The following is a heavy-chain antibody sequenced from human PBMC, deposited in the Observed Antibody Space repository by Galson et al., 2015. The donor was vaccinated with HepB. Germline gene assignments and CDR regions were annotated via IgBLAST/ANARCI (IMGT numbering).Heavy chain of an antibody. V-gene: IGHV1-18*01. Sequence: SVKVSCKASGYTFTSYGISWVRQAPGQGLEWMGWISAYNGNTNYAQKLQGRVTMTTDTSTSTAYMELRSLRSDDTAVYYCARDSRITIFGVVIIQDYYYYYMDVWGKGTTVTVSS. CDR2: ISAYNGNT. J-gene: IGHJ6*03. D-gene: IGHD3-3*01. CDR3: ARDSRITIFGVVIIQDYYYYYMDV. CDR1: GYTFTSYG.